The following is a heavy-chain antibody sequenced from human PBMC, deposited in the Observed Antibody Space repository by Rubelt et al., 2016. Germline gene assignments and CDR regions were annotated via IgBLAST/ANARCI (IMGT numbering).Heavy chain of an antibody. D-gene: IGHD5-12*01. CDR2: ISDTGTTI. CDR1: GGSIRSSSYY. Sequence: QLQLQESGPGLAKPSETLSLACTVSGGSIRSSSYYRGWIRQAPGKGLEWVSYISDTGTTIYSADSVKGRFTIPRDNVKNSRELRMNSLGAEDTAVYYCAREGVYSGHANAWGQGTLVTVSS. V-gene: IGHV3-11*01. CDR3: AREGVYSGHANA. J-gene: IGHJ5*02.